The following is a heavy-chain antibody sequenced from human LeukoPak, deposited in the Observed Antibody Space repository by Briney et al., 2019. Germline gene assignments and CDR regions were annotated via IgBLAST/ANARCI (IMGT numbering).Heavy chain of an antibody. CDR2: ISAYNGNT. Sequence: GASVKVSCKASGYTFTSYGISWVRQAPGQGLEWMGRISAYNGNTNYAQKFQGRVTMTRNTSISTAYMELSSLTSEDTAVYYCARSGFSNTFPLDYWGQGTLVTVSS. CDR1: GYTFTSYG. CDR3: ARSGFSNTFPLDY. V-gene: IGHV1-18*01. D-gene: IGHD2/OR15-2a*01. J-gene: IGHJ4*02.